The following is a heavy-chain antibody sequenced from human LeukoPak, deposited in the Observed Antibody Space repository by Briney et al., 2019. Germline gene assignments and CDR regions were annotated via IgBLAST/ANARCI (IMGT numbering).Heavy chain of an antibody. J-gene: IGHJ4*02. D-gene: IGHD6-13*01. CDR1: GFTFDDYA. Sequence: GGSLRLSCAASGFTFDDYAMHWVRQAPGKGLEWVSGVNWNSGSIDYADSVKGRFTISRDNSKNTLYLQMNSLRAEDTAVYYCAKDRGSSWYEEGINWGQGTLVTVSS. CDR2: VNWNSGSI. V-gene: IGHV3-9*01. CDR3: AKDRGSSWYEEGIN.